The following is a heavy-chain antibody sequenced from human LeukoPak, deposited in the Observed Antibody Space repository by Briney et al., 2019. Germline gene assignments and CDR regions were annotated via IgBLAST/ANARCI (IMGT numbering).Heavy chain of an antibody. CDR2: IYYSGST. CDR1: GGSISSGDYY. Sequence: SQTLSLTCTVSGGSISSGDYYWSWIRQPPGKGLEWIGYIYYSGSTYYNPSLKSRVTISVDKSKNQFSLKLSSVTAADTAVYYCARDAPDYGDPLRPFDYWGQGTLVTVSS. D-gene: IGHD4-17*01. CDR3: ARDAPDYGDPLRPFDY. J-gene: IGHJ4*02. V-gene: IGHV4-30-4*08.